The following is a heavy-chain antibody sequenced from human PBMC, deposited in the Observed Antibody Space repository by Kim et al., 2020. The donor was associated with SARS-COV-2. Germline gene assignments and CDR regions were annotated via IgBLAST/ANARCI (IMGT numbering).Heavy chain of an antibody. CDR2: IYYSGST. CDR1: GGSVSSGSYY. Sequence: SETLSLTCTVSGGSVSSGSYYWSWIRQPPGKGLEWIGYIYYSGSTNYNPSLKSRVTISVDTSKNQFSLKLSSVTAADTSVYYCAREADYADYEYYYYGM. D-gene: IGHD4-17*01. J-gene: IGHJ6*01. CDR3: AREADYADYEYYYYGM. V-gene: IGHV4-61*01.